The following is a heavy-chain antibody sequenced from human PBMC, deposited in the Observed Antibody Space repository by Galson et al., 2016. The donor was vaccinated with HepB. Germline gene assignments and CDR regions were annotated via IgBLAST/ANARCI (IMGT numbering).Heavy chain of an antibody. CDR2: VYHTGST. CDR3: ARVPGKVSTRPPYHFYYYAMDV. V-gene: IGHV4-4*02. D-gene: IGHD4-23*01. J-gene: IGHJ6*02. Sequence: ETLSLTCAVSGDSINNRNWWSWVRQAPGKGLQWIGEVYHTGSTNYDPSLRSRVRISVDKSKNEHSLNLTSVTAADTAVYYCARVPGKVSTRPPYHFYYYAMDVWGPGTTVVVSS. CDR1: GDSINNRNW.